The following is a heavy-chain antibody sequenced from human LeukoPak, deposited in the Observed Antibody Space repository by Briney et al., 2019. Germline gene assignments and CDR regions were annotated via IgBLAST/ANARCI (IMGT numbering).Heavy chain of an antibody. CDR3: ARGSDSSGYLFDY. D-gene: IGHD3-22*01. Sequence: PSETLSLTCSVSGGSFSNYYWSWIRQPPGKGLEWIGYIYYSGSTNYNPSLKSRVTISVDTSKNQFSLKLSSVTAADTAVYYCARGSDSSGYLFDYWGQGTLVTVSS. V-gene: IGHV4-59*01. CDR1: GGSFSNYY. J-gene: IGHJ4*02. CDR2: IYYSGST.